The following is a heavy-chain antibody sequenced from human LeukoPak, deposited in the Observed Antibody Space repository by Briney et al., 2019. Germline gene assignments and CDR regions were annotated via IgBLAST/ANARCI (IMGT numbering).Heavy chain of an antibody. V-gene: IGHV3-30-3*01. J-gene: IGHJ4*02. CDR3: ARDSSGYYYFELVDY. CDR1: GFTFSSYA. CDR2: ISYDGSNK. D-gene: IGHD3-22*01. Sequence: GRSLRLSCAASGFTFSSYAMHWVRQAPGKGLEWVAVISYDGSNKYYADSVKGRFTISRDNSKNTLYLQMNSLRAEDTAVYYCARDSSGYYYFELVDYWGQGTLVTVSS.